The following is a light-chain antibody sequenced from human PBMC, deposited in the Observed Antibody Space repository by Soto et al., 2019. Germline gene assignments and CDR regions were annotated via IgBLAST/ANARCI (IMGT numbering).Light chain of an antibody. CDR3: QQFDSSRIYS. Sequence: EILLTQSPGTLSLSPGETATLSCRASQSVTSTYLAWYQQRPGQSPRLIIYGGSTRATGFPDRFSGGGSGTDFTLTISRLKPEDSAVYDCHCQQFDSSRIYSFGQGTKLEI. V-gene: IGKV3-20*01. CDR1: QSVTSTY. J-gene: IGKJ2*03. CDR2: GGS.